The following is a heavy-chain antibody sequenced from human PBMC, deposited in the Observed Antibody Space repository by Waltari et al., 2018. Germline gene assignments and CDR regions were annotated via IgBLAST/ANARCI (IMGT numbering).Heavy chain of an antibody. CDR2: LSKTNA. D-gene: IGHD3-10*01. J-gene: IGHJ3*01. V-gene: IGHV3-23*01. Sequence: EVQLLGSGGGLVQPGGSLRLSCIASGFNFNTYVLYWVRQAPGEGLEGVSGLSKTNAIYADSGKGRFTISKDNSKNGVYFQKTRLRAGGTAIYLCAEGPRREGRSYSDDIFDVWGQGTMVTVSS. CDR1: GFNFNTYV. CDR3: AEGPRREGRSYSDDIFDV.